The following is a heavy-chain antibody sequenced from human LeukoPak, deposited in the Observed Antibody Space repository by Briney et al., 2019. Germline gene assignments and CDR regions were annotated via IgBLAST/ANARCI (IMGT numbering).Heavy chain of an antibody. J-gene: IGHJ4*02. D-gene: IGHD3-22*01. CDR2: INPSAGTT. Sequence: ASVKVSCKASGYTFTSYYIHWVRQAPGQGLEWMGIINPSAGTTSYAQKFQGRLTITRDTSASTAYMELSSLRSEDMAVYYCARKGYYYDSSGYYQYYFDYWGQGTLVTVSS. CDR3: ARKGYYYDSSGYYQYYFDY. V-gene: IGHV1-46*01. CDR1: GYTFTSYY.